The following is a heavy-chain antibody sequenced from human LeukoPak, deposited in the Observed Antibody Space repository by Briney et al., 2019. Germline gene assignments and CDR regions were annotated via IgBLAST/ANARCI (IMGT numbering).Heavy chain of an antibody. D-gene: IGHD2-15*01. CDR1: GFTFSSYA. Sequence: GGSLTLSCGGSGFTFSSYAMSWVRQAPGKGLEWVSAISGSGTDTFYANSVKGRFTISRDNPKNTLYLQMNSLRAEDTAVYYCAKGGGSSCYSPSDYWGQGTLVTVSS. J-gene: IGHJ4*02. CDR3: AKGGGSSCYSPSDY. V-gene: IGHV3-23*01. CDR2: ISGSGTDT.